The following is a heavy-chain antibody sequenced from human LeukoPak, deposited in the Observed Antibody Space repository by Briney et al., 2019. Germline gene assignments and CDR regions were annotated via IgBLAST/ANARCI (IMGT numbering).Heavy chain of an antibody. V-gene: IGHV4-59*01. CDR2: IYYSGST. CDR1: GGSISSYY. D-gene: IGHD3-22*01. J-gene: IGHJ3*02. Sequence: SETLSLTCTVSGGSISSYYWSWIRQPPGKGLEWIGYIYYSGSTNYNPSLKSRVTISVDTSKNQFPLKLSSVTAADTAVYYCARDYYDSSGYYYGDAFDIWGQGTMVTVSS. CDR3: ARDYYDSSGYYYGDAFDI.